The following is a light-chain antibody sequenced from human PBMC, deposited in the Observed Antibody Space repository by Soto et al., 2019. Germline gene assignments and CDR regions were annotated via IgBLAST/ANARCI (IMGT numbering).Light chain of an antibody. CDR2: WAS. Sequence: DIVMTQSPDSLAVSLGERATINCKSSHTVFNNKNYLAWYQQKPGQPPKLLISWASTRESGVPDRFSGSGSGTDFTLTISSLQAEDVAVYYCQQYYTTPLTFGGGTKVEIK. J-gene: IGKJ4*01. CDR3: QQYYTTPLT. CDR1: HTVFNNKNY. V-gene: IGKV4-1*01.